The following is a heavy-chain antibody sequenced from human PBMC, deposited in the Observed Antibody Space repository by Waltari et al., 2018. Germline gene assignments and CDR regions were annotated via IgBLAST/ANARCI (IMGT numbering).Heavy chain of an antibody. CDR3: ARGAYGSGSYYDFYYYGMDV. J-gene: IGHJ6*02. CDR1: GYTFTSYD. CDR2: MNPNSGKT. V-gene: IGHV1-8*01. Sequence: QVQLVQSGAEVKKPGASVKVSCKASGYTFTSYDITWVRPATGQGLEWMGWMNPNSGKTGYTQKFQGRVTMTRNTSISTAYMELSSLRSEDTAVYYCARGAYGSGSYYDFYYYGMDVWGQGTTVTVSS. D-gene: IGHD3-10*01.